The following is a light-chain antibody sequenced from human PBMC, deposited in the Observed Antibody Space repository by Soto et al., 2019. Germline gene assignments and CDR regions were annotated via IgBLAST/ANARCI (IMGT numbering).Light chain of an antibody. V-gene: IGKV3-20*01. CDR2: DAS. J-gene: IGKJ5*01. CDR3: QEYHGSPVT. CDR1: QSIRSGR. Sequence: IVLTQSPDTLSLSPGERATLSCRAGQSIRSGRLAWYQQKPGQAPRLVIFDASNRASGTPERFSGSGSGTDFTLTIARLESEDFAVYYCQEYHGSPVTFGLGTRLEIK.